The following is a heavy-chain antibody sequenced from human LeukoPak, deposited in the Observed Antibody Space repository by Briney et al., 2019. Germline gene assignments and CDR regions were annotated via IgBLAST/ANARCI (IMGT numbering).Heavy chain of an antibody. Sequence: GRSLRLSCAASGFTFSSYGMRWVRQAPGKGLEWVAVISYDGSNKYYADSVKGRFTISRDNSKNTLYLQMNSLRAEDTAVYYCAKAGTWIQLWSYGMDVWGQGTTVTVSS. J-gene: IGHJ6*02. D-gene: IGHD5-18*01. CDR2: ISYDGSNK. CDR1: GFTFSSYG. V-gene: IGHV3-30*18. CDR3: AKAGTWIQLWSYGMDV.